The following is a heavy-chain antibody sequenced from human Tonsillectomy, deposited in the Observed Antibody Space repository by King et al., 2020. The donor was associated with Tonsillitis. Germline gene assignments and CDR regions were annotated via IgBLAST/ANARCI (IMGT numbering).Heavy chain of an antibody. J-gene: IGHJ4*02. CDR1: GGSISSSTYY. D-gene: IGHD5-12*01. CDR2: IYYSGST. V-gene: IGHV4-39*01. CDR3: ARLYSGYDVFDY. Sequence: QLQESGPGLVKPSETLSLTCTVSGGSISSSTYYWGWIRQPPGKGLEWIGSIYYSGSTHDSPSLKSRVTISVDTSQNQFSLKVSAVTAADTAVYYWARLYSGYDVFDYWGQGTLVTVSS.